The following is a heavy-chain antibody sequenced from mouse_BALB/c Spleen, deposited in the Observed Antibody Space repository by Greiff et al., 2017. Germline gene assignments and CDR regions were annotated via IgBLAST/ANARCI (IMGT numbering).Heavy chain of an antibody. V-gene: IGHV6-6*02. J-gene: IGHJ4*01. D-gene: IGHD4-1*01. CDR1: GFTFSNYW. CDR3: TRRWDDYYAMDY. Sequence: EAQRVESGGGLVQPGGSMKLSCVASGFTFSNYWMNWVRQSPEKGLEWVAEIRLKSNNYATHYAESVKGRFTISRDDSKSSVYLQMNNLRAEDTGIYYCTRRWDDYYAMDYWGQGTSVTVSS. CDR2: IRLKSNNYAT.